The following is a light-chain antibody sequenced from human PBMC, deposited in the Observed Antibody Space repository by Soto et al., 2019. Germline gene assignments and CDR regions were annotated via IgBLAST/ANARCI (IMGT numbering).Light chain of an antibody. V-gene: IGLV2-8*01. Sequence: QSALTQPPSASVSPGQSVTISCTGTSSDVGAYTYVSWYQQHPGKAPKLMIYEVTKRPSGVPDRFSGSKSDNTASLTVSGRQADDEADYYRTAYAGINNRVSGGGPRLPVL. J-gene: IGLJ3*02. CDR2: EVT. CDR3: TAYAGINNRV. CDR1: SSDVGAYTY.